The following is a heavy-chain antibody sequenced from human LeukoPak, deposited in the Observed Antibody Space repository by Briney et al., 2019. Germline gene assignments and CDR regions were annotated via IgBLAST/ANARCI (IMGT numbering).Heavy chain of an antibody. V-gene: IGHV1-8*01. CDR1: GYTFTSYD. Sequence: ASVKVSCKASGYTFTSYDINWVRQATGQGLEWMGWMNPNSGNTGYAQKFQGRVTMTRNTSISTAYMELSSLRSEDTAVYYCARGRDIVLMVYASPSRYLDYWGQGTLVTVSS. CDR3: ARGRDIVLMVYASPSRYLDY. J-gene: IGHJ4*02. CDR2: MNPNSGNT. D-gene: IGHD2-8*01.